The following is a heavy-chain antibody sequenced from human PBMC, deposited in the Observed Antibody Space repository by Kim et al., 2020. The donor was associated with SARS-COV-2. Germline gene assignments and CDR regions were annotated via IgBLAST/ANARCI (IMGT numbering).Heavy chain of an antibody. J-gene: IGHJ6*02. CDR1: GGSISSYY. V-gene: IGHV4-4*07. Sequence: SETLSLTCTVSGGSISSYYWSWIRQPAGKGLEWIGRIYTSGSTNYNPSLKSRVTMSVDTSKNQFSLKLSSVTAADTAVYYCAGVSGLYDILTENYYYYGMDVWGQGTTVTVSS. D-gene: IGHD3-9*01. CDR2: IYTSGST. CDR3: AGVSGLYDILTENYYYYGMDV.